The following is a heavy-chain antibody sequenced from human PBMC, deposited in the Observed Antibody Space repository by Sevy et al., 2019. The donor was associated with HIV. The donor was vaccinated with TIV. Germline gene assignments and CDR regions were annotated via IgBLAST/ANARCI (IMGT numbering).Heavy chain of an antibody. J-gene: IGHJ4*02. Sequence: GGSLRLSCAASGFTFSKYSMSWVRQPPGKGLEWVSTLAFGCGEINYEESVRGRFTISRDNSKRSVYLQMNNLRPEDTAVYYCAREGCTKPHDYWGQGTLVTVSS. CDR1: GFTFSKYS. CDR3: AREGCTKPHDY. D-gene: IGHD2-8*01. CDR2: LAFGCGEI. V-gene: IGHV3-23*01.